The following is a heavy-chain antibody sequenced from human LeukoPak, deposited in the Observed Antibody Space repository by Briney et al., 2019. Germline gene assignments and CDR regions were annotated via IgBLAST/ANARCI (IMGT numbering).Heavy chain of an antibody. CDR3: ARRGSRLVVLLSAFDF. V-gene: IGHV4-39*01. D-gene: IGHD2-2*01. CDR2: VDYSGTT. CDR1: GGSTGSRGYY. J-gene: IGHJ3*01. Sequence: LETLSLMCALSGGSTGSRGYYWDWVRQPPGKGLELIGSVDYSGTTHSNPSLKSRVTISVDTSENQFSLKLTSVTAADTAVYYCARRGSRLVVLLSAFDFWGQGTMVTVSS.